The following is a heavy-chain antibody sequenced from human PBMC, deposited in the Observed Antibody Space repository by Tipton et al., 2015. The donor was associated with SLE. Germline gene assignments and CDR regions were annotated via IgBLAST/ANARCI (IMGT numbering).Heavy chain of an antibody. J-gene: IGHJ3*02. Sequence: TLSLTRTVSGGSISSHYWSWIRQPPGKTLEWIGYIYSGGSTNYNPSPKSRVSISVGTSKNQISLKLSSVTAADTAVYYCARVWDSGDAFDIWGQGTMVTVSS. CDR3: ARVWDSGDAFDI. CDR2: IYSGGST. V-gene: IGHV4-59*11. D-gene: IGHD1-26*01. CDR1: GGSISSHY.